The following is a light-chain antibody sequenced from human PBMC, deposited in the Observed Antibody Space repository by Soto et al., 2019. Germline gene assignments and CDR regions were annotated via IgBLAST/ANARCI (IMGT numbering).Light chain of an antibody. CDR2: QAS. Sequence: IQMTQSPSTLSSSVGGRVTMACRASRSLQTWLAWYQQKPGKVPKLLIYQASSLQNGVPARFIGSGSGTEFTLTISSLQPDDVATYYCQQYTCLWTFGPGTKVDIK. V-gene: IGKV1-5*03. CDR3: QQYTCLWT. J-gene: IGKJ1*01. CDR1: RSLQTW.